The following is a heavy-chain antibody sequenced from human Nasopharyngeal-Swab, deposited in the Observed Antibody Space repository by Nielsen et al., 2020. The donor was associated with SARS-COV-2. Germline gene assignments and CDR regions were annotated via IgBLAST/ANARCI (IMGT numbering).Heavy chain of an antibody. D-gene: IGHD3-22*01. V-gene: IGHV5-51*01. Sequence: GESLKISCKGSGYSFTNYWIGWVRQMPGKGLEWMGTIYPGDSDTRYNPSFQGHVTISADKSISTAYLQWSSLKASDTAMYYCARRADDIALDYWGQGTLVTVSS. CDR1: GYSFTNYW. J-gene: IGHJ4*02. CDR3: ARRADDIALDY. CDR2: IYPGDSDT.